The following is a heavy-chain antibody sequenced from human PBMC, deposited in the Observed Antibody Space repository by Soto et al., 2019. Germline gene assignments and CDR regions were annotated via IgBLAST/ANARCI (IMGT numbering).Heavy chain of an antibody. Sequence: EVQLVESGGGLVQPGGSLRLSCEASGFTFRNYDMHWVRQATGKGLEWVSGVRADGDPDYADYVEGRFSISRKNAQNSFFLQMKRLRVGNTAVYYCARTDRGFYGLDVWGQGTTVIVSS. CDR2: VRADGDP. J-gene: IGHJ6*02. V-gene: IGHV3-13*05. CDR1: GFTFRNYD. CDR3: ARTDRGFYGLDV.